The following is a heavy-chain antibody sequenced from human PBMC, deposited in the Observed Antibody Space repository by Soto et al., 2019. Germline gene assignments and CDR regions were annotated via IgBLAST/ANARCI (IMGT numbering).Heavy chain of an antibody. CDR2: IIPIFGTA. Sequence: QVQLVQSGAEVKKPGSSVKVSCKASGGTFSSYAISWFRQAPGQGLEWMGGIIPIFGTANYAQKFQGRVTITADESTSKAYMELSSLRSEDTAVYYCARAYGDYVTGLDAFDIWGKGTMVTVAS. J-gene: IGHJ3*02. CDR1: GGTFSSYA. CDR3: ARAYGDYVTGLDAFDI. V-gene: IGHV1-69*01. D-gene: IGHD4-17*01.